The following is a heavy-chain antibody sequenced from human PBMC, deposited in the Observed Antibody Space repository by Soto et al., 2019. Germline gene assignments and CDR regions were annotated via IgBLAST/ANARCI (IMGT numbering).Heavy chain of an antibody. CDR2: ISGSGGST. CDR3: SKFEEATPAMGYFWSGLGLGYYYYGMDV. CDR1: GFTFSSYA. D-gene: IGHD3-3*01. J-gene: IGHJ6*02. V-gene: IGHV3-23*01. Sequence: PGGSLRLSCAASGFTFSSYAMSWVRQAPGEGLEWVSAISGSGGSTYYADSVKGRFTISRDNSKNTLYLQMNSLRAEDTAVYYCSKFEEATPAMGYFWSGLGLGYYYYGMDVWGQGTTVTVTS.